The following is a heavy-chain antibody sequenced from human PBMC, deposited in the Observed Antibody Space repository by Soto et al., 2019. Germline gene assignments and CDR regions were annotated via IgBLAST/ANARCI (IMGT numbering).Heavy chain of an antibody. V-gene: IGHV1-2*04. J-gene: IGHJ6*02. Sequence: ASVKVSCKASGYSFTDYHIHWVRQAPGQGLEWLGRINPKSGGTSAAQKFQGWVTMTTDTSISTASRELTRLTSDDTAIYYCARGDSTDCSNGVCSFFYNHDMDVWGQGTTVNVSS. CDR2: INPKSGGT. CDR3: ARGDSTDCSNGVCSFFYNHDMDV. CDR1: GYSFTDYH. D-gene: IGHD2-8*01.